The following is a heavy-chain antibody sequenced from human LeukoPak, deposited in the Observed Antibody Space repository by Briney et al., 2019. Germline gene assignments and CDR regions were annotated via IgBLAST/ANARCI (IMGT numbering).Heavy chain of an antibody. V-gene: IGHV4-34*01. CDR3: ARQKGTGRTPKYYMDV. J-gene: IGHJ6*03. Sequence: PSETLSLTCAVYGGSFSGYYWSWIRQPPGKGLEWIGEINHSGSTNYNPSLKSRVTISVDTSKNQFSLKLSSVTAADTAVYYCARQKGTGRTPKYYMDVWGKGTTVTISS. CDR2: INHSGST. D-gene: IGHD1-1*01. CDR1: GGSFSGYY.